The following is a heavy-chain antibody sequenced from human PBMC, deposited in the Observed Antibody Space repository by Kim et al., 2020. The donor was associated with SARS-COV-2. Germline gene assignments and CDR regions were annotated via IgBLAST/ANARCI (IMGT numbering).Heavy chain of an antibody. CDR1: GGSISSHF. D-gene: IGHD3-9*01. CDR2: IYYSGST. V-gene: IGHV4-59*08. CDR3: ARLVDYDLLTGYFYFDY. J-gene: IGHJ4*02. Sequence: SETLSLTCTVSGGSISSHFWSWIRQPPGKGLEWIGYIYYSGSTNYNPSLRSRVTISIDTSQSQFSLKLSSVPAAVTAVYYCARLVDYDLLTGYFYFDYWGQGSLLTVSS.